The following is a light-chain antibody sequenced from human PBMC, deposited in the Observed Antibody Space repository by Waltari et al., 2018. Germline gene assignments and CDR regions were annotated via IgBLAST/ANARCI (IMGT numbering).Light chain of an antibody. V-gene: IGLV2-23*01. CDR1: SSDIGNYNFF. CDR2: EGN. CDR3: CSYGVRVF. Sequence: QSALTQPASVSGSPGQSITISCTGTSSDIGNYNFFVSWYQHRPGEAPKLIIYEGNVRPSGVSDRFSDSKSGNAASLTISGLQAEDEAHYYCCSYGVRVFFGGGTKLTVL. J-gene: IGLJ2*01.